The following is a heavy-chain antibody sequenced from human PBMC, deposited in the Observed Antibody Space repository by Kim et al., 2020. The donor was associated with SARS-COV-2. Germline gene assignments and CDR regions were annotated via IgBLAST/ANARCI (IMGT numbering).Heavy chain of an antibody. V-gene: IGHV4-59*13. CDR1: GGSISSYY. J-gene: IGHJ6*02. CDR3: AREYYYGSGSKGTYYYYGMDV. D-gene: IGHD3-10*01. CDR2: IYYSGST. Sequence: SETLSLTCTVSGGSISSYYWSWIRQPPGKGLEWIGYIYYSGSTNYNPSLKSRVTISVDTSKNQFSLKLSSVTAADTAVYYCAREYYYGSGSKGTYYYYGMDVWGQGTTVTVSS.